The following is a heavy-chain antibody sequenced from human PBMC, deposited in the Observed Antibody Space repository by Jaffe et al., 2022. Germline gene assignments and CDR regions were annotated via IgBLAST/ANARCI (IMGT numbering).Heavy chain of an antibody. D-gene: IGHD3-10*02. V-gene: IGHV5-51*01. Sequence: EVQLVQSGAEVKKPGESLKISCKGSGYSFTSYWIGWVRQMPGKGLEWMGIIYPGDSDTRYSPSFQGQVTISADKSISTAYLQWSSLKASDTAMYYCVRHLFAVGEEMVGEDHYFDYWGQGTLVTVSS. CDR1: GYSFTSYW. CDR3: VRHLFAVGEEMVGEDHYFDY. J-gene: IGHJ4*02. CDR2: IYPGDSDT.